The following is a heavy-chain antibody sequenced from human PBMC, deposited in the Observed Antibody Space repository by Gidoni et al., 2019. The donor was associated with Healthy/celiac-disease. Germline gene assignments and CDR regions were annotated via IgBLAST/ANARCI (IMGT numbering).Heavy chain of an antibody. D-gene: IGHD3-3*01. J-gene: IGHJ5*02. CDR2: INPSGGST. CDR1: GYTFTSYY. CDR3: ARVAGLAGFWSGYYLGNWFDP. Sequence: QVQLVQSGAEVKKPGASVKVSCKASGYTFTSYYMHWVRQAPGQGLEWMGIINPSGGSTSYAQKFQGRVTMTRDTSTSTVYMELSSLRSEDTAVYYCARVAGLAGFWSGYYLGNWFDPWGQGTLVTVSS. V-gene: IGHV1-46*01.